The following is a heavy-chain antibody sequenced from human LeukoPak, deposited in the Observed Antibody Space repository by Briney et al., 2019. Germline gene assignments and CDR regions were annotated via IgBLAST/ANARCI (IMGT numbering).Heavy chain of an antibody. CDR1: GFTFDDYG. D-gene: IGHD3-22*01. J-gene: IGHJ5*02. CDR2: INWNGGST. V-gene: IGHV3-20*04. CDR3: ARDLGQYYDTSDNWFDP. Sequence: GGSLRLSCAVSGFTFDDYGMTWVRQAPGKGLEWVSGINWNGGSTGYADSVKGRFTISRDNAKKSLSLQMNSLRAEDTAVYYCARDLGQYYDTSDNWFDPWGQGTLVTVSS.